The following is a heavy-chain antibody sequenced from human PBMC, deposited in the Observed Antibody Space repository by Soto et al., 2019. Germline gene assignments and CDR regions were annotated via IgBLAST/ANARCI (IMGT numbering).Heavy chain of an antibody. J-gene: IGHJ4*02. V-gene: IGHV1-18*04. CDR2: ISVYNGNT. Sequence: QVQLVQSGAEVKKPGASVKVSCKASGYTFTSYGISCVRQAPGQGLEWMGWISVYNGNTNYAQKIQGRVTMTTDTSTSTAYRELRSLRSDDTAVYYCARDSSGYSSGWAFDYWGQGTLVTVTS. D-gene: IGHD6-19*01. CDR3: ARDSSGYSSGWAFDY. CDR1: GYTFTSYG.